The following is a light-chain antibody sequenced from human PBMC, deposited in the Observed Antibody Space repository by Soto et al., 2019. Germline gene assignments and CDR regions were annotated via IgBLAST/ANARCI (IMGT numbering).Light chain of an antibody. J-gene: IGKJ1*01. CDR3: QKYDSVPWS. V-gene: IGKV1-27*01. CDR1: QGIGYN. Sequence: DIQMTQSPTSLSASVGDRVTITCRASQGIGYNLAWYQQKPGKVPKVLIYTASTLHSGVPSRFSGSGSGTEFTLTINSLQPEDVATYFCQKYDSVPWSFGQATRVEI. CDR2: TAS.